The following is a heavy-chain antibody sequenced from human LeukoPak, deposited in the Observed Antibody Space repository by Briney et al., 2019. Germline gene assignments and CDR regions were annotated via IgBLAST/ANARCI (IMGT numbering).Heavy chain of an antibody. CDR2: IYDSGST. J-gene: IGHJ4*02. V-gene: IGHV4-39*01. CDR1: GGSISSSSYY. D-gene: IGHD3-10*01. CDR3: ARHTSMVRGVMKYYFDY. Sequence: SETLSLTCTVSGGSISSSSYYWVWMRQPPGKGLEWIGRIYDSGSTYYNPSLTSRVPISVATSKNQFSLRLNSVTAADTAVYYCARHTSMVRGVMKYYFDYWGQGTLATVSS.